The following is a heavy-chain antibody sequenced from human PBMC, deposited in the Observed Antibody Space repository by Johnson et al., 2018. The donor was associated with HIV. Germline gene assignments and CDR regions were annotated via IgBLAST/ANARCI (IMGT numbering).Heavy chain of an antibody. V-gene: IGHV3-66*01. CDR3: ARDFIGIAGRRAFDI. CDR2: IYSGGST. J-gene: IGHJ3*02. CDR1: GFTFSSYW. Sequence: QLVESGGGLVQPGGSLRLSCAASGFTFSSYWMHWVRQAPGKGLEWVSVIYSGGSTYYADSVKGRFTISRDNSKNTLYLQMNSLRAEDTAVYYCARDFIGIAGRRAFDIWGQGTMVTVSS. D-gene: IGHD6-13*01.